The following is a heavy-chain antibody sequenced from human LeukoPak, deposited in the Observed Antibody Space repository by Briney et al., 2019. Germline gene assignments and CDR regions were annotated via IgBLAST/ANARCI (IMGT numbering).Heavy chain of an antibody. CDR2: INPNTGGT. J-gene: IGHJ4*02. V-gene: IGHV1-2*02. Sequence: ASVKVSCKPSGYTFSGYYIHWMRQAPGQGLEWMGWINPNTGGTNYAQKFQGRVTMTRETSISTVYMELNRLTSGDTAVYYCARDVRGTYYFDYWGQGTLVTVSS. CDR1: GYTFSGYY. D-gene: IGHD3-16*01. CDR3: ARDVRGTYYFDY.